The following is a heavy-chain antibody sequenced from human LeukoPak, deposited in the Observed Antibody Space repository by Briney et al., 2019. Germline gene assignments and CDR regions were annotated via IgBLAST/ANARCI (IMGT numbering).Heavy chain of an antibody. Sequence: GGSLRLSCAASGFTFSSYDMHWVRQATGKGLEWVSAIGTAGDTYYPGSVKGRFTISRENAKNSLYLQMNSLRAGDTAVYYCARGIAAADDYYYYYGMDVWGQGTTVTVSS. V-gene: IGHV3-13*01. J-gene: IGHJ6*02. CDR3: ARGIAAADDYYYYYGMDV. CDR2: IGTAGDT. D-gene: IGHD6-13*01. CDR1: GFTFSSYD.